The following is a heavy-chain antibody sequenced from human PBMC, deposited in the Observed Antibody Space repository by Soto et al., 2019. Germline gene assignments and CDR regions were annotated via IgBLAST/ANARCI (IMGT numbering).Heavy chain of an antibody. CDR3: ARPSDSSGYYPLSY. CDR2: IYYSGST. J-gene: IGHJ4*02. CDR1: GGSISSYY. V-gene: IGHV4-59*06. Sequence: PSETLSLTCTVSGGSISSYYWSWIRQHPGKGLEWIGYIYYSGSTYYNPSLKSRVTISVDTSKNQFSLKLSSVTAADTAVYYCARPSDSSGYYPLSYWGQGTLVTVSS. D-gene: IGHD3-22*01.